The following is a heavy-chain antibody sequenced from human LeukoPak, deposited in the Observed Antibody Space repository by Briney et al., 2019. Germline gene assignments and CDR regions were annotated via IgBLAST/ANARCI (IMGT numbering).Heavy chain of an antibody. J-gene: IGHJ4*02. D-gene: IGHD6-13*01. V-gene: IGHV4-39*07. Sequence: SETLSLTCTVSGGSISSSSYYWGWIRQPPGKGLEWIGSIYYSGSTYYNPSLKSQVTISVDTSKNQFSLKLSSVTAADTAVYYCARDSSSWYGTFDYWGQGTLVTVSS. CDR3: ARDSSSWYGTFDY. CDR2: IYYSGST. CDR1: GGSISSSSYY.